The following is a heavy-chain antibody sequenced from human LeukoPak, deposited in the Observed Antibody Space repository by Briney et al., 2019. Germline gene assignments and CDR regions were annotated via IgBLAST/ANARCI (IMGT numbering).Heavy chain of an antibody. CDR3: ARDLDWGAFDA. CDR1: GFTFSSHG. CDR2: ISPSGSIS. Sequence: GGSLRLSCAASGFTFSSHGINWVRQAPGKGLEWVSGISPSGSISYYADSVKGRFTISRDNSKNTVSLQMNSLRAEDTALYYCARDLDWGAFDAWGQGTLVTVSS. J-gene: IGHJ5*02. V-gene: IGHV3-23*01. D-gene: IGHD3-9*01.